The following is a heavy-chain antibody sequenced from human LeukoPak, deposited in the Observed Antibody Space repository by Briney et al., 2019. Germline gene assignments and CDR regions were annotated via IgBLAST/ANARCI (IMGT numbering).Heavy chain of an antibody. CDR1: GFTFSSYW. CDR3: ARSEYTTSLIDYYFYHGMDV. J-gene: IGHJ6*02. V-gene: IGHV3-74*01. Sequence: GGSLRLSCAASGFTFSSYWMHWVRQAPGKGLVWVSRINSDGSSTGYADSVKGRFTISRDNAKNTLYLQMNSLRAEDTAVYYCARSEYTTSLIDYYFYHGMDVWGQGTTVTVSS. D-gene: IGHD2-2*01. CDR2: INSDGSST.